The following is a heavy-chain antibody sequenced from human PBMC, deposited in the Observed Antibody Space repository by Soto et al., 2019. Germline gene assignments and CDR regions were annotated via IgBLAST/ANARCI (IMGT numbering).Heavy chain of an antibody. CDR1: GGSISSSSYY. J-gene: IGHJ4*02. V-gene: IGHV4-39*07. CDR3: ARAQYYYGSGRTYYFDY. D-gene: IGHD3-10*01. CDR2: IYYSGST. Sequence: SETLSLTCTVSGGSISSSSYYWGWIRQPPGKGLEWIGSIYYSGSTYYNPSLKSRVTISVDTSKNQFSLKLSSVTAADTAVYYCARAQYYYGSGRTYYFDYWGQGTLVTVSS.